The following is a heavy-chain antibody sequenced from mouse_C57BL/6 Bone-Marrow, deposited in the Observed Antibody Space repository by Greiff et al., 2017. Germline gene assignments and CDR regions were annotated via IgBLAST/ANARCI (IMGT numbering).Heavy chain of an antibody. CDR3: ARYYYGSMFAY. V-gene: IGHV5-4*03. J-gene: IGHJ3*01. CDR2: ISDGGSYT. CDR1: GFTFSSYA. D-gene: IGHD1-1*01. Sequence: DVMLVESGGGLVKPGGSLKLSCAASGFTFSSYAMSWVRQTPEKRLEWVATISDGGSYTYYPDNVKGRFTISRDNAKNNLYLQMSHLNSEDTAMYYCARYYYGSMFAYWGQGTLVTVSA.